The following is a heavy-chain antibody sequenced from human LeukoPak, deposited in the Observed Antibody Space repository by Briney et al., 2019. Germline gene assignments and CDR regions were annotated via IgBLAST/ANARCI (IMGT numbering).Heavy chain of an antibody. Sequence: GGSLRLSCAASGFTFSSYAMSWVRQAPGKGLEWVSAISGSGGSTYYADSVKGRFTISRDNSKNTLYLQMDSLRAEDTAVYYCAKDCAQRIAALPGLLDYWGQGTLVTVSS. CDR2: ISGSGGST. CDR3: AKDCAQRIAALPGLLDY. CDR1: GFTFSSYA. V-gene: IGHV3-23*01. D-gene: IGHD6-6*01. J-gene: IGHJ4*02.